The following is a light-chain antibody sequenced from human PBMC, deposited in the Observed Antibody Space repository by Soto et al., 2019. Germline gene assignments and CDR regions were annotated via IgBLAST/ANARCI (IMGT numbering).Light chain of an antibody. Sequence: QSALTQPRSVSGSPGQSVTISCTGTRSDVGGYNYVSWYQQHPGKAPKLMIYDVSKRPSGVPDRFSGSKSDNTASLTISGLQAEDEAEYYCCSYAGSSQVVFGGGTKLTVL. CDR2: DVS. J-gene: IGLJ3*02. V-gene: IGLV2-11*01. CDR3: CSYAGSSQVV. CDR1: RSDVGGYNY.